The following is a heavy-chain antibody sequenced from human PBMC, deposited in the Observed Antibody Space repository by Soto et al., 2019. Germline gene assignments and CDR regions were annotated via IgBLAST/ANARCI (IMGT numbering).Heavy chain of an antibody. CDR2: INPNSGDT. V-gene: IGHV1-2*02. CDR3: ASVNSGSYHHGLFDY. CDR1: GYTFTAHY. D-gene: IGHD1-26*01. J-gene: IGHJ4*02. Sequence: ASVKVSCKASGYTFTAHYMNWVRQAPGQGLEWMGWINPNSGDTKYVEKFQGRVTMTRDTSISTAYMELSSLRSDDTAVYYCASVNSGSYHHGLFDYWGQGAL.